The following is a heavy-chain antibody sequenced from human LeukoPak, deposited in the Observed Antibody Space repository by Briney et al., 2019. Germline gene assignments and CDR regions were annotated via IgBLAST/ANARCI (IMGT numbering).Heavy chain of an antibody. D-gene: IGHD1-26*01. CDR3: ARAPLPGYYYYYMDV. V-gene: IGHV3-11*01. CDR1: GFTFSDYF. CDR2: ISSSGYTI. Sequence: GGSLRLSCAASGFTFSDYFVSWIRQAPGKGLECVSYISSSGYTIYYADSVKGRFTISRDNAKNSLYLQMDSLRAEDTAVYYCARAPLPGYYYYYMDVWGKGTTVTISS. J-gene: IGHJ6*03.